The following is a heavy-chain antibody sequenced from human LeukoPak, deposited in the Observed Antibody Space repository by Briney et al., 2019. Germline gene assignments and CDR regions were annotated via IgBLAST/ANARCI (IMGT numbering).Heavy chain of an antibody. Sequence: GRSLRLSCAASGFTFSSYGMHWVRQAPGKGLEWVAFMSYDGSSKYYADSVKGRFTISRDNSKNTLNLQMNSLRAEDTAVYYCARVTLYGESALDYWGKGTLVTVSS. CDR2: MSYDGSSK. CDR3: ARVTLYGESALDY. CDR1: GFTFSSYG. V-gene: IGHV3-30*03. D-gene: IGHD4-17*01. J-gene: IGHJ4*02.